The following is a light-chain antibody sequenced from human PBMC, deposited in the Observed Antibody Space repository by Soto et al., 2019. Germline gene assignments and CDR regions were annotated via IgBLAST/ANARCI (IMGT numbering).Light chain of an antibody. CDR3: HQYGVLPKT. CDR2: GVS. V-gene: IGKV3-20*01. J-gene: IGKJ1*01. Sequence: EIVFTQSPGTVSLSPGGRATLSCRASQSISANYLAWYQQKPGQAPRLLIYGVSIRATGIPDRFAGSGSGPDFTLTISRLEPEDFAVYYCHQYGVLPKTFGQGTKVDIK. CDR1: QSISANY.